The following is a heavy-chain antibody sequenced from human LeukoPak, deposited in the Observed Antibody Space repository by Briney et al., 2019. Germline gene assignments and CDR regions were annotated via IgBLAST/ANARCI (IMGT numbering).Heavy chain of an antibody. Sequence: SETLSLTCTVSGGSISSSSYYWGWIRQPPGKGLEWIGTIYYSGSTYYNPSLKSRVTISVDTSKKQFSLKLSSVTAADTAVYYCACMGVDTTMVTPEYFQHWGQGTLVTVSS. J-gene: IGHJ1*01. CDR3: ACMGVDTTMVTPEYFQH. CDR1: GGSISSSSYY. V-gene: IGHV4-39*01. CDR2: IYYSGST. D-gene: IGHD5-18*01.